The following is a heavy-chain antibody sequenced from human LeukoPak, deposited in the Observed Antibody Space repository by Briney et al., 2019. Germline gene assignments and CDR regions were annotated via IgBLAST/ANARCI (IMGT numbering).Heavy chain of an antibody. V-gene: IGHV7-4-1*02. CDR1: GYTFTSYA. CDR2: INTNTGNP. Sequence: ASVKVSCKASGYTFTSYAMNWVRQAPGQGLEWMGWINTNTGNPTYAQGFTGRFVFSLDASVSTAYLQISSLKAEDTAVYYCARAPYDFWSGYPNWFDPWGQGTLVTVSS. J-gene: IGHJ5*02. D-gene: IGHD3-3*01. CDR3: ARAPYDFWSGYPNWFDP.